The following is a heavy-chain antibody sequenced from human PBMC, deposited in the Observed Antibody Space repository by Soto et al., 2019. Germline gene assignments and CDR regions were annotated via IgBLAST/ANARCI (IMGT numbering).Heavy chain of an antibody. CDR3: AKDGLGAYSYGSYYFDY. J-gene: IGHJ4*01. V-gene: IGHV3-23*01. D-gene: IGHD5-18*01. Sequence: PGGSLRLSCAASGFTFSSYAMSWVRQAPGKGPEWVSTISTSGGSTYYADSVKGRFTISRDNSKNTLYLQMNSLRAEDTAVYYCAKDGLGAYSYGSYYFDYWGQGTLVTVSS. CDR2: ISTSGGST. CDR1: GFTFSSYA.